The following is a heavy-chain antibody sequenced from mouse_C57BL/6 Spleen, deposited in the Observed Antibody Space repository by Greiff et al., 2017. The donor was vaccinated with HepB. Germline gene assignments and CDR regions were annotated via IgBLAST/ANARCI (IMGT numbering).Heavy chain of an antibody. CDR3: ARENSNYDHYYAMDY. D-gene: IGHD2-5*01. CDR2: IYPGDGDT. V-gene: IGHV1-80*01. CDR1: GYAFSSYW. J-gene: IGHJ4*01. Sequence: QVQLQQSGAELVKPGASVKISCKASGYAFSSYWMNWVKQRPGKGLEWIGQIYPGDGDTNYNGKFKGKATLTADKSSSTAYMQLSSLTSEDSAVYFCARENSNYDHYYAMDYWGQGTSVTVSS.